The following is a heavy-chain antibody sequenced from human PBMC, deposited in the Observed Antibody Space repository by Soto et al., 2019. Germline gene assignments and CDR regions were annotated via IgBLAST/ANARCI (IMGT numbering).Heavy chain of an antibody. V-gene: IGHV1-46*01. CDR1: GYTLTSHH. CDR2: INPATGGA. CDR3: ARGGGVGLDGSGACDI. D-gene: IGHD1-1*01. Sequence: QVHLVQSGAEVKKPGASMKVSCTASGYTLTSHHVHWLRQAPGRRRELRGSINPATGGAHYTARFQGSVIMTRDKYTSTVYMALRGVTSADTSIFYCARGGGVGLDGSGACDIWGQGTMVTV. J-gene: IGHJ3*02.